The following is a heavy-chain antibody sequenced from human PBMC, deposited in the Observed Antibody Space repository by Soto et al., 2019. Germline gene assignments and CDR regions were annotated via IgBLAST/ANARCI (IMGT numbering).Heavy chain of an antibody. V-gene: IGHV4-34*01. D-gene: IGHD3-3*01. CDR2: INHSGST. Sequence: SETLSLTCAVYGGSLSGYYWSWIRQSPGKGLEWIGEINHSGSTNYNPSLKSRVTISVDTSKNQFSLKLSSVTAADTAVYYSARGGRGFLWSGDPTAFNIWGQGTLVTVSS. CDR3: ARGGRGFLWSGDPTAFNI. CDR1: GGSLSGYY. J-gene: IGHJ3*02.